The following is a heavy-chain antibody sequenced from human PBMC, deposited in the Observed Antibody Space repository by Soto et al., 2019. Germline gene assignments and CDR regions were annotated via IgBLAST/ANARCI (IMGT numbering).Heavy chain of an antibody. J-gene: IGHJ5*02. D-gene: IGHD1-1*01. Sequence: GESLKISCNGSGYTLSGYWIGWVRQMSGKGLEWMGIIYPGDSDARYSPSFQGQVTISADESITTAYLQWDSLKASDTAIYYCVVQQKLPWVNAWGQGTLVTVSS. CDR3: VVQQKLPWVNA. CDR1: GYTLSGYW. V-gene: IGHV5-51*01. CDR2: IYPGDSDA.